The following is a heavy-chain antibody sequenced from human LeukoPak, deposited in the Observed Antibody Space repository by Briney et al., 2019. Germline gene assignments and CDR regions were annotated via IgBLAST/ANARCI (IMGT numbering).Heavy chain of an antibody. Sequence: GGSLRLSCAASGFTFSSYEMNWVRQAPGKGLEWVSYISSSGSTIYYADSVKGRFTISRDNAKNSLYLQMNSLRAEDTAVYYCARGQYYYDSSGYYYNNWFDPWGQGTLVTVSS. D-gene: IGHD3-22*01. CDR1: GFTFSSYE. J-gene: IGHJ5*02. CDR2: ISSSGSTI. V-gene: IGHV3-48*03. CDR3: ARGQYYYDSSGYYYNNWFDP.